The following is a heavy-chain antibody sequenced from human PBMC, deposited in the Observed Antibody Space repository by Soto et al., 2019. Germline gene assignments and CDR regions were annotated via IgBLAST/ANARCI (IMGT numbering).Heavy chain of an antibody. V-gene: IGHV6-1*01. CDR3: ARASDTGASYYGMDV. J-gene: IGHJ6*02. CDR1: ADTVSSNSAA. CDR2: TDYRSKWDN. Sequence: SPSLSLACAFSADTVSSNSAAWHCFGRAPSRGLEWLGRTDYRSKWDNDYAVSVKSRITINPGTSENQFYLQLDNVTPDDTAVYYGARASDTGASYYGMDVWGQGTTVTVSS. D-gene: IGHD3-10*01.